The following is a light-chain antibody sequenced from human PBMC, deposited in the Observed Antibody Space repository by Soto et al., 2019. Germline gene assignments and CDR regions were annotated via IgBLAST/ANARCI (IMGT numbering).Light chain of an antibody. J-gene: IGKJ5*01. CDR2: DAY. Sequence: EIVMTQSPATWSVSLGERATLACRASSGIGSTLAWYQQKPGQTPRLLIYDAYIRATGVPARFSASGSGTEFTLTISSLQSEDFAVYYCQQYNNWPPITFGQGTRLEIK. CDR1: SGIGST. V-gene: IGKV3-15*01. CDR3: QQYNNWPPIT.